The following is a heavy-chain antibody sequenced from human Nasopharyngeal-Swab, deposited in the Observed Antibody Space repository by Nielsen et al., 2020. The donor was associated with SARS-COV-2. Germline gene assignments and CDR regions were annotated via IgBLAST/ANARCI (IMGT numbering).Heavy chain of an antibody. J-gene: IGHJ6*03. D-gene: IGHD3-3*01. CDR3: AKDLKPMYYDFWSGYYTDYYYYMDV. CDR2: ISGSGGGT. Sequence: VRQAPGKGLEWVSPISGSGGGTYYADSVKGRFTISRDNSKNTLYLQMNRLRAEVPAVYYCAKDLKPMYYDFWSGYYTDYYYYMDVWGKGTTVTVSS. V-gene: IGHV3-23*01.